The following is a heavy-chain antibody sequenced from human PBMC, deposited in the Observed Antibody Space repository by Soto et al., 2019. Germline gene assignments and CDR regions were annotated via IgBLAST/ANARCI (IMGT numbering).Heavy chain of an antibody. J-gene: IGHJ4*02. CDR2: ISSSSSYI. CDR3: ARETERINVVAIYYFDY. Sequence: GGSLRLSCAASGFTFSSYSMNWVRQAPGKGLEWVSSISSSSSYIYYADSVKGRFTISRDNAKNSLYLQMNSLRAEDTAVYYCARETERINVVAIYYFDYWGQGTLVTVSS. CDR1: GFTFSSYS. V-gene: IGHV3-21*01. D-gene: IGHD5-12*01.